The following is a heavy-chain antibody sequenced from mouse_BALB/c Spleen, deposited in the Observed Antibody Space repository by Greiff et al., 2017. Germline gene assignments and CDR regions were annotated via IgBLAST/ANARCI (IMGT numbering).Heavy chain of an antibody. J-gene: IGHJ4*01. Sequence: EVQGVESGGGLVKPGGSLKLSCAASGFTFSSYAMSWVRQTPEKRLEWVASISSGGSTYYPDSVKGRFTISRDNARNILYLQMSSLRSEDTAMYYCARRDGYYHYYAMDYWGQGTSVTVSS. D-gene: IGHD2-3*01. CDR3: ARRDGYYHYYAMDY. CDR1: GFTFSSYA. V-gene: IGHV5-6-5*01. CDR2: ISSGGST.